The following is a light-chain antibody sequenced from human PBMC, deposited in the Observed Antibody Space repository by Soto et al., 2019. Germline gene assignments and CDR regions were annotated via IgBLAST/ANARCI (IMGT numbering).Light chain of an antibody. Sequence: EIVLTLSPGTLSLSPGERATLSCRASQSVSSSYLAWYQQKPGQAPRLLIYGASSRATGIPDRFSGSGSGTDFTLTISRLEPEDFAVYYCQQFGTSPWTFGQGTNVEI. CDR3: QQFGTSPWT. J-gene: IGKJ1*01. V-gene: IGKV3-20*01. CDR2: GAS. CDR1: QSVSSSY.